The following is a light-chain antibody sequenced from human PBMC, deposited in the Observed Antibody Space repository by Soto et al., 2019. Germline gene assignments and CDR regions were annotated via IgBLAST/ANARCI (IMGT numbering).Light chain of an antibody. V-gene: IGLV2-14*03. CDR1: SSDIGAYNF. Sequence: QSALTQPASVSGSPGQSITISCTGTSSDIGAYNFVSWYQQHPGKAPKLMLYDVNIRPSGVSNRFSGSKSGSTASLTISGLQAEDEADYYCTSWTTSTTMIFGGGTKVTV. CDR2: DVN. CDR3: TSWTTSTTMI. J-gene: IGLJ2*01.